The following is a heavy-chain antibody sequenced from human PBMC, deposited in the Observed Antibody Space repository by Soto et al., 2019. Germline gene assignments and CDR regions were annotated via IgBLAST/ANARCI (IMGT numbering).Heavy chain of an antibody. Sequence: PAQTLSLTCAISGHSVSSNSAACNWIRQSPSRGREWLGRTSYRSKWYNHYAVSVKSRITINPDTSKNQFSLQLNSVTPEDTALYYCAYQLAPYYYYGMEVWAQGTTVPVSS. J-gene: IGHJ6*02. V-gene: IGHV6-1*01. D-gene: IGHD6-6*01. CDR3: AYQLAPYYYYGMEV. CDR1: GHSVSSNSAA. CDR2: TSYRSKWYN.